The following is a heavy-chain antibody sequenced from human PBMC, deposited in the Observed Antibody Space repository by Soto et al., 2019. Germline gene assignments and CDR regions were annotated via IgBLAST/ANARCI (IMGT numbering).Heavy chain of an antibody. D-gene: IGHD6-13*01. CDR1: GGSISSYY. V-gene: IGHV4-4*07. J-gene: IGHJ4*02. CDR2: VYTSGST. Sequence: QVQLQESGPGLVKPSETLSLTCTVSGGSISSYYWSWIRQPAGKGLEWIGRVYTSGSTNYNPSLKSRVTLSVDTSKNQFSLKLSAVTAADTAVYYCASSIAAAGAFDYWGQGTLVTVSS. CDR3: ASSIAAAGAFDY.